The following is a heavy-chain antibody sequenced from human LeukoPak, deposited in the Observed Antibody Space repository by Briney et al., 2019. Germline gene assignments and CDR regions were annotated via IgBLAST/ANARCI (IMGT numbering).Heavy chain of an antibody. V-gene: IGHV3-30*18. D-gene: IGHD6-19*01. CDR2: ISYDGSNK. CDR3: AKDRVEGKQWLAQFDS. CDR1: GFIFSSYA. J-gene: IGHJ4*02. Sequence: QPGGSLRLSCAASGFIFSSYAMYWVRQAPGKGLEWVAVISYDGSNKYYGDSVKGRFTISRDNSKSTLYLQTNTLRVEDAAVYYCAKDRVEGKQWLAQFDSWGQGTLVTVSS.